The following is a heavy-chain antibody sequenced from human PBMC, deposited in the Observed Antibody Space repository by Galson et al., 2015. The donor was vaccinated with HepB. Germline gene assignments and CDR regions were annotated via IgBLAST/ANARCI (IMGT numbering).Heavy chain of an antibody. CDR3: ARILSPRGLAATDDY. Sequence: PALVKPTQTLTLTCSFSGFSLTTNGMCVTWIRQPPGKALEWLARIDWDDDKYYSASLKTRLTISKDTSRNQVVLTMTNMDPADTATYYCARILSPRGLAATDDYWGQGTLVTVSS. CDR2: IDWDDDK. V-gene: IGHV2-70*11. J-gene: IGHJ4*02. D-gene: IGHD6-13*01. CDR1: GFSLTTNGMC.